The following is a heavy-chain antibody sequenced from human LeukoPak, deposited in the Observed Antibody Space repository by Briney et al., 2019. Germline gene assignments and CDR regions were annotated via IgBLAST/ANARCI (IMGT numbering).Heavy chain of an antibody. CDR3: ARGGVPAAKNPADY. J-gene: IGHJ4*02. Sequence: GGSLRLSCAASGFTFSSYSMNWVRQAPGKGLEWVSSISSSSSYIYYADSVKGRFTISRGNAKNSLYLQMNSLRAEDTAVYYCARGGVPAAKNPADYWGQGTLVTVSS. CDR1: GFTFSSYS. CDR2: ISSSSSYI. D-gene: IGHD2-2*01. V-gene: IGHV3-21*01.